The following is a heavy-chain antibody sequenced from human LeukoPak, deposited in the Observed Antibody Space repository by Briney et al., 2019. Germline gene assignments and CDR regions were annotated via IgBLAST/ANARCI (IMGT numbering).Heavy chain of an antibody. CDR2: INHSGST. J-gene: IGHJ4*02. CDR3: ATRSYYDFWSGYAWFDY. Sequence: PSETLSPTCAVYGGGFSGFYWSWIRPPPRKGAEGVGGINHSGSTNYNPSLKSRVTISVDTSKNQFSLKLSSVTAADTAVYYCATRSYYDFWSGYAWFDYWGQGTLVTVSS. CDR1: GGGFSGFY. D-gene: IGHD3-3*01. V-gene: IGHV4-34*01.